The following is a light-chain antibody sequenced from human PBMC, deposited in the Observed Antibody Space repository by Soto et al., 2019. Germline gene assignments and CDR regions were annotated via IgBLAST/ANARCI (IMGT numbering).Light chain of an antibody. Sequence: DIQITPSPSTLSASVGDRVTINCRASQSISNWLAWYQQKPGKAPKLLIYKASSLESGVPSRFSGSGSGKEFTLTISSLQPDDFATYYCQQYNSYRTFGQGTKVE. CDR2: KAS. CDR1: QSISNW. J-gene: IGKJ1*01. V-gene: IGKV1-5*03. CDR3: QQYNSYRT.